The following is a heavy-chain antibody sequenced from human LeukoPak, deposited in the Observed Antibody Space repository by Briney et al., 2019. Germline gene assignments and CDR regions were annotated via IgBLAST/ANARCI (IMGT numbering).Heavy chain of an antibody. J-gene: IGHJ4*02. Sequence: SVKVSCKASGYTFTSYYMHWVRQAPGQGLEWMGGIIPIFGTANYAQKFQGRVTITADESTSTAYMELSSLRSEDTAVYYCARGDYYDSSGLFPDGLDYWGQGTLVTVSS. D-gene: IGHD3-22*01. V-gene: IGHV1-69*13. CDR3: ARGDYYDSSGLFPDGLDY. CDR1: GYTFTSYY. CDR2: IIPIFGTA.